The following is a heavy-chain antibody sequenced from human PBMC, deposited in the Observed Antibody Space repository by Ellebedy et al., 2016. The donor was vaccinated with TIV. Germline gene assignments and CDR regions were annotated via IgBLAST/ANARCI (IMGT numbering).Heavy chain of an antibody. D-gene: IGHD3-16*01. CDR1: ELTVSSTY. Sequence: GGSLRLSCAASELTVSSTYMSWVRQAPGKGLEWVSVIFIDGTTYYADPVRGRFTISRDTSKNTLYIQMDSLRAEDTALYYCATETYNDVDLDVWGIFETWGQGTMVTVSS. CDR3: ATETYNDVDLDVWGIFET. V-gene: IGHV3-66*01. J-gene: IGHJ3*02. CDR2: IFIDGTT.